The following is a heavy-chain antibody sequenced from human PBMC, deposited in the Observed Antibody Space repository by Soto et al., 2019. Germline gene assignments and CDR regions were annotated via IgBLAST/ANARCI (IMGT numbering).Heavy chain of an antibody. CDR1: GYTFTSYD. CDR3: ARGYCSGGSCYSGNWFDP. Sequence: ASVKVSCKASGYTFTSYDINWVRQATGQWLEWMGWMNPNSGNTGYAQKFQGRVTMTRNTSISTAYMELSSLRSEDTAVYYCARGYCSGGSCYSGNWFDPWGQGXLVTVYS. V-gene: IGHV1-8*01. D-gene: IGHD2-15*01. CDR2: MNPNSGNT. J-gene: IGHJ5*02.